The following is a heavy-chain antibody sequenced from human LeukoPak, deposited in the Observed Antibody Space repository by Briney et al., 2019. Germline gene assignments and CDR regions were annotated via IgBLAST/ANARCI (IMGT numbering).Heavy chain of an antibody. D-gene: IGHD5-12*01. V-gene: IGHV3-7*01. CDR3: ARVMWMGWYFDS. CDR2: IKPDGSAR. J-gene: IGHJ4*02. Sequence: GGSLRLSCAASGFTFSSYEMNWVRQAPGKGLEWVANIKPDGSARYYVDSVKGRFTISRDNAKQSVYLQMNSLRTEDTAVYYCARVMWMGWYFDSWGQGTLVTVSS. CDR1: GFTFSSYE.